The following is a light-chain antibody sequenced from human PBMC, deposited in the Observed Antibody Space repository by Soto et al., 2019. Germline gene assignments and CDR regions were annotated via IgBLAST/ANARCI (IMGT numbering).Light chain of an antibody. CDR2: AAS. CDR3: QHYGNSPWT. CDR1: QSVTSNF. J-gene: IGKJ1*01. V-gene: IGKV3-20*01. Sequence: EIVLTQSPGTLSLSPGERATLSCRASQSVTSNFLAWYQQKPGQAPRLLIHAASSRATGIPDRFSGSGSGTDFTLTISRLEPEDFVVYYCQHYGNSPWTFGQGTKVDIK.